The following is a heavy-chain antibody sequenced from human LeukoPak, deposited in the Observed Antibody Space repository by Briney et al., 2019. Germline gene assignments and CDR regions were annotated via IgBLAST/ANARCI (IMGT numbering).Heavy chain of an antibody. Sequence: ASVKVSCKASGYTFTGYYMHWVRQAPGQGLEWMGRSNPNSGGTNYAQKFQGRVTMTRDTSISTAYMELSRLRSDDTAVYYCHYYDSSGYTDDDAFDIWGQGTMVTVSS. D-gene: IGHD3-22*01. CDR1: GYTFTGYY. V-gene: IGHV1-2*06. CDR3: HYYDSSGYTDDDAFDI. J-gene: IGHJ3*02. CDR2: SNPNSGGT.